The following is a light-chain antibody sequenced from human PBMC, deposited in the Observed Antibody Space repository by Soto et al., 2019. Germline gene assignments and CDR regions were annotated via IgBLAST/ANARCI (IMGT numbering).Light chain of an antibody. CDR3: QQYGDSPL. Sequence: EIVLTQSPGTLSLSPGDRATLSCRASQSVRSSYLAWYQQKPGQAPRLLIYGASSRATGIPARFSGSGSGKDFTLTISRLEPEDFAVYYWQQYGDSPLFGPGTKVDIK. CDR1: QSVRSSY. J-gene: IGKJ3*01. V-gene: IGKV3-20*01. CDR2: GAS.